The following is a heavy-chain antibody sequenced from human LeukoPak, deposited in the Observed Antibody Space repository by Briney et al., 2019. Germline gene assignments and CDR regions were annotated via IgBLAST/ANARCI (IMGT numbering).Heavy chain of an antibody. CDR2: IGTAGDT. CDR1: GFTFSTYD. J-gene: IGHJ3*02. D-gene: IGHD5-12*01. V-gene: IGHV3-13*01. CDR3: ARGHSGYEHAFDI. Sequence: GGSLRLSCAASGFTFSTYDMHWVRHAKGKGLEWVSGIGTAGDTYYSGSVKGRFSISRENAKNSMYLQMNSLRAGDTAVYYCARGHSGYEHAFDIWGQGIMVTVSS.